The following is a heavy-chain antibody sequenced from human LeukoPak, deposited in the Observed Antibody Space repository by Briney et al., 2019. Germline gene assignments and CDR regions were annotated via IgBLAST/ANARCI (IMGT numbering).Heavy chain of an antibody. V-gene: IGHV4-4*07. CDR2: FYTSGTT. D-gene: IGHD4-23*01. J-gene: IGHJ2*01. CDR1: GGSISSYS. Sequence: SETLSLTCSVSGGSISSYSWDWIRQPAGKGLEWIGRFYTSGTTNYNPSLKSRVTMSIDTSKNQVSLKMRSVTAADTAVYYCARTVVTLDWYFDLWGRGTLVSVSS. CDR3: ARTVVTLDWYFDL.